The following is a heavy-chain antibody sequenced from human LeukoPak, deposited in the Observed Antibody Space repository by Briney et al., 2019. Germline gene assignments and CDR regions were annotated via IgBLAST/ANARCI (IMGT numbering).Heavy chain of an antibody. CDR3: ARWASLYYFDY. CDR2: ISSSGSTI. D-gene: IGHD6-6*01. J-gene: IGHJ4*02. CDR1: GFTFSSYE. Sequence: GGSLRLSCAASGFTFSSYEMNWVRQAPGKGLEGVSYISSSGSTIYYADSVKGRFTISRDNAKNSLYLQMNSLRVEDTAVYYCARWASLYYFDYWGQGTLVTVSS. V-gene: IGHV3-48*03.